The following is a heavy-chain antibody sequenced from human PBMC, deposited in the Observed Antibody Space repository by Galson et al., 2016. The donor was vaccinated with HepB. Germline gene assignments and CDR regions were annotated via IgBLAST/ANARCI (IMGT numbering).Heavy chain of an antibody. Sequence: SVTVSCKASGYTFTNYAMNWVRQAPGQGLEWMGWINTNTGKPTYAQGFTGRFVFSLDTSVSTAYLQISSLKAEDTAVYYCARDQSGHCSSSSCYSVYGMDVWGQGTTVTVSS. CDR3: ARDQSGHCSSSSCYSVYGMDV. D-gene: IGHD2-2*01. CDR2: INTNTGKP. V-gene: IGHV7-4-1*02. J-gene: IGHJ6*02. CDR1: GYTFTNYA.